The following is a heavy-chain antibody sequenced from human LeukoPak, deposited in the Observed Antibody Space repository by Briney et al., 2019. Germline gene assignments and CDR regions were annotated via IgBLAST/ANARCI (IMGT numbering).Heavy chain of an antibody. D-gene: IGHD4-17*01. J-gene: IGHJ6*02. Sequence: SETLSLTCTVSGGSISTYYGNWIRQAPGKGLQWIGYIYYSGSTNYNPSLKSRVTISVDTSKNQFSLKLSSVTAADTAVYYCARETRWSDYLAVGMDVWGQGTTVTVSS. V-gene: IGHV4-59*01. CDR3: ARETRWSDYLAVGMDV. CDR1: GGSISTYY. CDR2: IYYSGST.